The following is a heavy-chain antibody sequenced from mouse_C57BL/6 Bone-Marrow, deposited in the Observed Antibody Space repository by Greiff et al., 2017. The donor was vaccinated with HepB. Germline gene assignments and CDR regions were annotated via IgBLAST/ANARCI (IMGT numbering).Heavy chain of an antibody. D-gene: IGHD2-4*01. CDR3: ARDYDYDEGYFDV. J-gene: IGHJ1*03. Sequence: EVKVVESGGDLVKPGGSLKLSCAASGFTFSSYGMSWVRQTPDKRLEWVATISSGGSYTYYPDSVKGRFTISRDNAKNTLYLQMSSLKSEDTAMYYCARDYDYDEGYFDVWGTGTTVTVSS. V-gene: IGHV5-6*01. CDR2: ISSGGSYT. CDR1: GFTFSSYG.